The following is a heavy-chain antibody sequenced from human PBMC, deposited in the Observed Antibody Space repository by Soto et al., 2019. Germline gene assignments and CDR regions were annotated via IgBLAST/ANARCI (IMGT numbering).Heavy chain of an antibody. CDR2: IIPMLDTP. D-gene: IGHD2-21*02. CDR3: ASGIPVTGTASFDY. J-gene: IGHJ4*02. Sequence: QVQLVQSGAEVKKPGSSVKVSCKSSGGTFSSYVISWVRQAPGQGLEWMGGIIPMLDTPNFAQKFQGRVTFTADVSTSTAYMEVSSLRSEDTAVHYCASGIPVTGTASFDYWGRGTLVTVSS. CDR1: GGTFSSYV. V-gene: IGHV1-69*01.